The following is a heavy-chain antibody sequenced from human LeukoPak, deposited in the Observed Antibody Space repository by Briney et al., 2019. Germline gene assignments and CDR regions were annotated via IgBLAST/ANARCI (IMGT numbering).Heavy chain of an antibody. CDR1: GGSISSGYYY. CDR3: AWDRDGYNTIDY. V-gene: IGHV4-30-4*01. D-gene: IGHD5-24*01. CDR2: IYYSGST. J-gene: IGHJ4*02. Sequence: SQTLSLTCTVSGGSISSGYYYWSWIRQPPGKGLEWIGYIYYSGSTYYNPSLKSRLTISVDTSKNQFSLKLSSVTAADTAIYYCAWDRDGYNTIDYWGQGTLVTVSS.